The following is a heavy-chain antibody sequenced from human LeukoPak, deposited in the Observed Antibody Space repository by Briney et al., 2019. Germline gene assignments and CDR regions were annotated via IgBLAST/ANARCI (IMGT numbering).Heavy chain of an antibody. CDR1: GFTFSSYS. V-gene: IGHV3-48*02. CDR3: ARIREYGMDV. Sequence: PGGSLRLSCAASGFTFSSYSMNWVRQAPGKGLEWVSYIFSSGGSIYYADAVKGRVTISRDNAKNSLYLQMTSLRDDATAVYYCARIREYGMDVWGQGTTFTVSS. J-gene: IGHJ6*02. CDR2: IFSSGGSI.